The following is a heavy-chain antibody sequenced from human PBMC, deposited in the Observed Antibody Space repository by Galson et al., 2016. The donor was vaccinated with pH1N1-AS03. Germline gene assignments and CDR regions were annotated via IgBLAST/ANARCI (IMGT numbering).Heavy chain of an antibody. CDR2: VIIGGSP. Sequence: ETLSLTCRDLGGSFRGTYWTWIRQTPGKGLEWIGEVIIGGSPTYSPSLTSRVSISLDTSRKQVSLRLISVTAADTAVYFCARRPTGIDYWGPGTLVTVAS. CDR1: GGSFRGTY. J-gene: IGHJ4*02. CDR3: ARRPTGIDY. V-gene: IGHV4-34*12. D-gene: IGHD3-10*01.